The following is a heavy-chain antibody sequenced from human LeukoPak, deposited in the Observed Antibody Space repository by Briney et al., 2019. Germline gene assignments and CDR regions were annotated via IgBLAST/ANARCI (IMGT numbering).Heavy chain of an antibody. CDR3: AKDRSTGWYAGFDF. J-gene: IGHJ5*01. CDR2: IYDGGST. D-gene: IGHD6-19*01. Sequence: GGSLRLSCAASGSTVSSYFMSWVRQAPGKGLEWVSVIYDGGSTDYADSVKGRFTIARDNSKTTLYLQMISLRPEDSAVYFCAKDRSTGWYAGFDFWGQGTLVTVSS. V-gene: IGHV3-53*05. CDR1: GSTVSSYF.